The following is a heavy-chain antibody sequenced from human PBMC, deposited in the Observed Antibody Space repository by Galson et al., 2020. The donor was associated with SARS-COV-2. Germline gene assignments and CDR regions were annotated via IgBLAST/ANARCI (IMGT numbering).Heavy chain of an antibody. D-gene: IGHD2-2*01. J-gene: IGHJ6*02. CDR2: ISSSGSTI. CDR3: ARDSKVVVPAEAYYYGMDV. CDR1: GFTFSDYY. V-gene: IGHV3-11*01. Sequence: TGGSLRLSCAASGFTFSDYYMSWIRQAPGKGLEWVSYISSSGSTIYYADSVKGRFTISRDNAKNSLYLQMNSLRAEDTAVYYCARDSKVVVPAEAYYYGMDVWGQGTTVTVSS.